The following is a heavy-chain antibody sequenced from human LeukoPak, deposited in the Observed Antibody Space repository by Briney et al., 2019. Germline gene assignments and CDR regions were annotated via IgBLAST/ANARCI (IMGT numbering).Heavy chain of an antibody. V-gene: IGHV4-4*07. Sequence: PSETLSLTCTVSGGSISSYYWSWIRQPPGKGLEWIGRIYTSGTTNYNPSLKSRVTMSLDTSKNQFSLKLSSVTAADTAIYYCARSYYGSGTRRFYYYYMDVWGKGTTVTVSS. CDR2: IYTSGTT. CDR3: ARSYYGSGTRRFYYYYMDV. J-gene: IGHJ6*03. CDR1: GGSISSYY. D-gene: IGHD3-10*01.